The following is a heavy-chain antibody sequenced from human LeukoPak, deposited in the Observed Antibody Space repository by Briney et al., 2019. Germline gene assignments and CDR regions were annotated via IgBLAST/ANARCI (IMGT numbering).Heavy chain of an antibody. CDR3: ARDLLGDYERGEDY. D-gene: IGHD4-17*01. J-gene: IGHJ4*02. CDR2: FDPEDGET. V-gene: IGHV1-24*01. CDR1: GYTLTELS. Sequence: ASVKVSCEVSGYTLTELSMHWVRQAPGKGLEWMGGFDPEDGETIYAQKFQGRVTMTRDTSTSTAYMELRSLRSDDTAVYYCARDLLGDYERGEDYWGQGTLVTVSS.